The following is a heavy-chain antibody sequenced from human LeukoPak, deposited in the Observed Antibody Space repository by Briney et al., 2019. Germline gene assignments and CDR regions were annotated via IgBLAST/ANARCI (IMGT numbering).Heavy chain of an antibody. V-gene: IGHV3-9*01. Sequence: AGGSLRLSCAASGFTFDDYAMHWVRQAPGKGLEWVSGISWNSGSIGYADSVKGRFTISRDNAKNSLYLQMNSLRAEDTAVYYCARGVGRIVGDSSYAFDIWGQGTMVTVSS. CDR2: ISWNSGSI. CDR1: GFTFDDYA. D-gene: IGHD1-26*01. CDR3: ARGVGRIVGDSSYAFDI. J-gene: IGHJ3*02.